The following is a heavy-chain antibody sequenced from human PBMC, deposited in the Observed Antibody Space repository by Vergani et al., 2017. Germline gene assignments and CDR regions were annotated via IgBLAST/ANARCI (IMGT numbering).Heavy chain of an antibody. D-gene: IGHD6-6*01. J-gene: IGHJ3*01. Sequence: QLVLEESGPGLVKPSETLSLTCTVSGGSIGGSHYYWGWIRQPPGKGLEWIGNIYHTGTTYISPSRKSRVTISVDTSNNQFSLKLTSVTASDTAVYHCARLQLEQRCSDEPFDFWGQGTTVTVSS. CDR2: IYHTGTT. V-gene: IGHV4-39*01. CDR3: ARLQLEQRCSDEPFDF. CDR1: GGSIGGSHYY.